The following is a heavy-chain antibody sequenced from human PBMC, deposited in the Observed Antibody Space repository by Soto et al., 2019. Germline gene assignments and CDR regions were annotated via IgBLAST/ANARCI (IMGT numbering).Heavy chain of an antibody. CDR1: GYSFTSQY. D-gene: IGHD6-19*01. Sequence: QVQLVQSGAEVKKPGASVKISCEASGYSFTSQYVHWVRQAPGQGLERMGIINPNGGSTTYAQKFQGRVTRARARAPGTVYRGRGSRAPGDPASYSWAGEQWLRPGGGGTEPLDIWGQGTMVTVAS. V-gene: IGHV1-46*03. CDR3: AGEQWLRPGGGGTEPLDI. J-gene: IGHJ3*02. CDR2: INPNGGST.